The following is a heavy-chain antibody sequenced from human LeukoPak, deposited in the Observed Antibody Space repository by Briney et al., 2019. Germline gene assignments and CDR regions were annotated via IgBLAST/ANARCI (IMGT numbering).Heavy chain of an antibody. CDR3: ARGQLADIY. D-gene: IGHD2-2*01. J-gene: IGHJ4*02. CDR1: GFTFNTYW. Sequence: GGSLRLSCAASGFTFNTYWMSWVRQAPGKGLEWVAEIKPDGSEKSYVDSVKGRFTISRDNAKNSVYLQMNSLRVEDTAVYYCARGQLADIYWGQGALVTVSS. V-gene: IGHV3-7*01. CDR2: IKPDGSEK.